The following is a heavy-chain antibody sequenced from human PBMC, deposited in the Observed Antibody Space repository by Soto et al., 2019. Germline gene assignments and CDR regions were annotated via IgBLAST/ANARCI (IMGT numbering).Heavy chain of an antibody. D-gene: IGHD3-22*01. V-gene: IGHV4-39*01. Sequence: SETLSLTCTVSGGSISSSSYYWGWIRQPPGKGLEWIGSIYYSGSTYYNPSLKSRVTISVDTSKNQFSLKLSSVTAADTAVYYWARHSRTEVVVIYAGPGYFQHWGQGTLVTVSS. CDR3: ARHSRTEVVVIYAGPGYFQH. J-gene: IGHJ1*01. CDR1: GGSISSSSYY. CDR2: IYYSGST.